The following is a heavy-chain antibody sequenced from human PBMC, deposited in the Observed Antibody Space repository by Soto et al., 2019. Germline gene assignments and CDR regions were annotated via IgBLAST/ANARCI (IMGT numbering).Heavy chain of an antibody. V-gene: IGHV3-23*01. CDR1: GLTFSNYG. CDR3: PTGTVDD. Sequence: GGSPRLSCAVSGLTFSNYGMTWVRQAPGKGLEWVSDISSSGANTYYADAVKGRFTISRGNSKNTLFLQMNSLRADDTAVYYCPTGTVDDWGLGTLVTVSS. CDR2: ISSSGANT. J-gene: IGHJ4*02.